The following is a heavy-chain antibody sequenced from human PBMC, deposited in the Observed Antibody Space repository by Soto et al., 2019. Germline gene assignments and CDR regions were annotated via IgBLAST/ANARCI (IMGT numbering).Heavy chain of an antibody. CDR2: ISWNSGSI. CDR1: GFTFDDYA. V-gene: IGHV3-9*01. D-gene: IGHD6-13*01. Sequence: GGSLRISCAASGFTFDDYAMHWVRQAPGKGLEWVSGISWNSGSIGYADSVKGRFTISRDNAKNSLYLQMNSLRAEDTALYYCAKDIGIAAGGTLYFCGQGTLVTGSS. J-gene: IGHJ4*02. CDR3: AKDIGIAAGGTLYF.